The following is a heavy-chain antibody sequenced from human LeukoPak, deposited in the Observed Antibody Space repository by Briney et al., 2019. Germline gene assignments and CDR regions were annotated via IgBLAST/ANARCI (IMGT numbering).Heavy chain of an antibody. Sequence: PGGSLRLSCVASGFTLSSHNINWVRQASGKGLEWVSHISSSGSITYYGDSVKGRITISRDNAKNSVSLYMNSLRAEDSAVYYCARPGITAFDIWGQGTMVTVSS. CDR1: GFTLSSHN. CDR2: ISSSGSIT. D-gene: IGHD3-10*01. V-gene: IGHV3-48*01. CDR3: ARPGITAFDI. J-gene: IGHJ3*02.